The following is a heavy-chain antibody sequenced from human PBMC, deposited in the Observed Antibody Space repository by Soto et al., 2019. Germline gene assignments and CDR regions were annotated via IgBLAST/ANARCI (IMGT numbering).Heavy chain of an antibody. CDR2: IFHSGST. D-gene: IGHD3-3*01. J-gene: IGHJ6*04. CDR3: AGVDYDFWSVSFPSHYGMDI. Sequence: SENLSLTSTVSGGSISSNYWSWIRQPPGKGLEWIGYIFHSGSTTYNPSLKSRVTMSVDTSKNQFSLNLSSVTAADTAVYYCAGVDYDFWSVSFPSHYGMDIWGTWTPLSVS. V-gene: IGHV4-59*01. CDR1: GGSISSNY.